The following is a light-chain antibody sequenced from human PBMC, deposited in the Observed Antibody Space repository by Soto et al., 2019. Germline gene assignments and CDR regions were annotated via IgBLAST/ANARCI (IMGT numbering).Light chain of an antibody. Sequence: DIQMTQSPSTLSASAGDRVTITCRASQSISSWLAWYQQKPGKAPKLLIYKASSLETGVPSRFSGSGSGTDFTLTISRLQPDAVATYYWQQYNSYSTFGQGTKVEIK. CDR2: KAS. CDR1: QSISSW. CDR3: QQYNSYST. V-gene: IGKV1-5*03. J-gene: IGKJ1*01.